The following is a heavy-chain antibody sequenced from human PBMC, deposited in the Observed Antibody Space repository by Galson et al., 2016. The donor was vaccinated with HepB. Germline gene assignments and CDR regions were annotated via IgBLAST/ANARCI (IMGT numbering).Heavy chain of an antibody. J-gene: IGHJ4*02. CDR2: INEDGSGK. D-gene: IGHD2-21*02. V-gene: IGHV3-7*03. CDR1: GFTLSRYW. CDR3: ARTYCGGDCITYDF. Sequence: SLRLSCAASGFTLSRYWMSWVRQAPGKGLEWVANINEDGSGKYYLESVKGRFTISRDNAKRSIYLRMNSLRVADTAVYYCARTYCGGDCITYDFWGQGALVIVSS.